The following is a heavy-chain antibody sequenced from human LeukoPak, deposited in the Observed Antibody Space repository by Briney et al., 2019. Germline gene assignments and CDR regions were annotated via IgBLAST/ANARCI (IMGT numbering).Heavy chain of an antibody. J-gene: IGHJ6*02. CDR2: INPDTGAT. CDR1: GYTFTGYY. CDR3: TRDHCSYINCYEDYYYGMDV. D-gene: IGHD2-2*01. Sequence: ASVKVSCKASGYTFTGYYMHWVRRAPGQGLEWMGWINPDTGATDIAQKFQGRVTMTRDTPISAAYMELSRLRSDDTAVYYCTRDHCSYINCYEDYYYGMDVWGQGTTVTVSS. V-gene: IGHV1-2*02.